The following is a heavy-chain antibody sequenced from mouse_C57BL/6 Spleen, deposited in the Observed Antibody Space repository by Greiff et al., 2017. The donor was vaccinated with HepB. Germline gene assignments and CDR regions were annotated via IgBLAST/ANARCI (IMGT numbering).Heavy chain of an antibody. CDR1: GFTFSDYY. CDR3: AREVYYGSSYDWYFDV. CDR2: INYDGSST. D-gene: IGHD1-1*01. Sequence: EVMLVESEGGLVQPGSSMKLSCTASGFTFSDYYMAWVRQVPEKGLEWVANINYDGSSTYYLDSLKSRFIISRDNAKNILYLQMSSLKSEDTATYYCAREVYYGSSYDWYFDVWGTGTTVTVSS. J-gene: IGHJ1*03. V-gene: IGHV5-16*01.